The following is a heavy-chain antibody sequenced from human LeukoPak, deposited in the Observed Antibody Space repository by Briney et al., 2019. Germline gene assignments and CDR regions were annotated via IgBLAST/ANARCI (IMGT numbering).Heavy chain of an antibody. CDR1: GFTFNSYA. J-gene: IGHJ4*02. V-gene: IGHV3-23*01. Sequence: TGGSLRLSCAVSGFTFNSYAMSWVRQAPGKGLEWVSAISSSGGSTYYADSVKGRFTISRDNSKNTLYLQMNSLRAEDTAVYYCAKDRRLLPCFDYWGQGTLVTVSS. D-gene: IGHD3-22*01. CDR3: AKDRRLLPCFDY. CDR2: ISSSGGST.